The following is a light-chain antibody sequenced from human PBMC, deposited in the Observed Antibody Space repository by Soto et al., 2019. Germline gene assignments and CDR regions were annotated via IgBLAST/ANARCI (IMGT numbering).Light chain of an antibody. CDR1: QSLDGN. CDR3: QQHNNWPAIT. J-gene: IGKJ5*01. Sequence: VLTQSPGTLSLSPGDSATLSCRASQSLDGNYLAWYQQKPGQAPRLIIYGAYTRATGIPATFSGSGSGTEFTLTISSLQSEDFALYYCQQHNNWPAITCGQGTRLEI. V-gene: IGKV3D-15*01. CDR2: GAY.